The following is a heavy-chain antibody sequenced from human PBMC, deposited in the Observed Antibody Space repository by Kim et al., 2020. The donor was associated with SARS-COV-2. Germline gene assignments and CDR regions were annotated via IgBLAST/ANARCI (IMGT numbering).Heavy chain of an antibody. CDR2: INYSGST. V-gene: IGHV4-59*08. J-gene: IGHJ3*02. CDR1: GGSISSNY. CDR3: SLNFDI. Sequence: SETLSLTCTVSGGSISSNYWSWIRQPPGKGLEWIGYINYSGSTNYNPSLKSRVTISVDTSKNQFSLKLNSVTAADTAVYYCSLNFDIWGQGTLVTVSS.